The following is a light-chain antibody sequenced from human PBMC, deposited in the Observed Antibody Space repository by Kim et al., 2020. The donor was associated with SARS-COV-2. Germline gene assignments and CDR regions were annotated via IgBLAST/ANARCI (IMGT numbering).Light chain of an antibody. J-gene: IGKJ2*01. CDR3: QHYGYSALYT. V-gene: IGKV3-20*01. CDR2: AAS. CDR1: QSVASSF. Sequence: EIVLTQSPGTLSLSPGERATLSCRASQSVASSFLAWYQQKPGQAPRLLIYAASSRATGIPDRFSGSGSGTDFTLTISRLEPEDFAVYYCQHYGYSALYTFGQGTKLEI.